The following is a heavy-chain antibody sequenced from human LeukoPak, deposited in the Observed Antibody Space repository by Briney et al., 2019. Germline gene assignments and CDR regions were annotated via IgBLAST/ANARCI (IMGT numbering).Heavy chain of an antibody. V-gene: IGHV3-7*01. CDR1: GFTFSSYW. Sequence: GSLRLSCAASGFTFSSYWMSWVRQAPGKGLEWVANIKQDGSEKYYVDSVKGRFTISRDNAKNSLYLQMNSLRAEDTAVYYCARDGGFLEGYFDYWGQGTLVTVSS. CDR3: ARDGGFLEGYFDY. J-gene: IGHJ4*02. D-gene: IGHD3-3*01. CDR2: IKQDGSEK.